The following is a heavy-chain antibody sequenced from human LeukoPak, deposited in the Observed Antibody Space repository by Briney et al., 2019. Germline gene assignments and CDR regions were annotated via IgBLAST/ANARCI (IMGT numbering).Heavy chain of an antibody. CDR3: ARGDGSGSGRWFDP. J-gene: IGHJ5*02. D-gene: IGHD3-10*01. CDR1: GASISSGTYS. V-gene: IGHV4-30-2*01. CDR2: IYHTGST. Sequence: PSETLSLTCTVSGASISSGTYSWSWIRQPPGEGLEWIGYIYHTGSTYYNPSLKSRVTISVDRSENQFSLNLNSVTAADTALYYCARGDGSGSGRWFDPWGQGTLITVSS.